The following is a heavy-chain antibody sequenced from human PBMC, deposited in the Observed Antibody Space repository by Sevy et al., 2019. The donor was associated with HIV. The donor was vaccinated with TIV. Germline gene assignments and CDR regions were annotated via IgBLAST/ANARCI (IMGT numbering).Heavy chain of an antibody. CDR3: VKEATAHRKIRFCFCDNCFYNWFDI. D-gene: IGHD1-1*01. CDR2: VSDDGIKD. CDR1: EFTFSDYA. V-gene: IGHV3-30*09. Sequence: GGSLRLSCTASEFTFSDYAMHWVRQTPGKGLEWVAIVSDDGIKDDYADSVKGRFAISRDNSRNTLYLQMNSLTPDDTAVYFCVKEATAHRKIRFCFCDNCFYNWFDIWGQGVLVTVSS. J-gene: IGHJ5*02.